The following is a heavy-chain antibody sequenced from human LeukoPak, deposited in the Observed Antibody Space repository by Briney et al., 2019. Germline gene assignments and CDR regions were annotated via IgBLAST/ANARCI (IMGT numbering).Heavy chain of an antibody. CDR1: GFGFSNFW. CDR2: IKTDGSST. V-gene: IGHV3-74*01. D-gene: IGHD3-22*01. J-gene: IGHJ4*02. CDR3: ARVGYYYDSSGYSFDY. Sequence: GGSLTLSCAASGFGFSNFWMHWVRQAPGKGLVWVSRIKTDGSSTRYADSVKGRFTISRDNAKNTLYLQMNSLRAEDTAVYYCARVGYYYDSSGYSFDYWGQGTLVTVSS.